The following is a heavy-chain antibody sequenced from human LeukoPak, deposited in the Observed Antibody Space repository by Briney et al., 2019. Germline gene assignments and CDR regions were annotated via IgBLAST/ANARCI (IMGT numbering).Heavy chain of an antibody. V-gene: IGHV3-53*01. J-gene: IGHJ4*02. Sequence: GGSLRLSCAASGFTVSSSFMGWVRQAPGKGLEWVSVIYGGGNPYYADSVKGRFTISRDNSKNTLYLQMNNLRAEETAVYYCVWGRGSSNGYVDQWGQGTLVTVSS. D-gene: IGHD3-22*01. CDR3: VWGRGSSNGYVDQ. CDR1: GFTVSSSF. CDR2: IYGGGNP.